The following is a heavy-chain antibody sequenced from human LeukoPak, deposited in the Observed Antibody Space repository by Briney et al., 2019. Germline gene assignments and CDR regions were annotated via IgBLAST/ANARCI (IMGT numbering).Heavy chain of an antibody. CDR3: AGGVSIAARREYNWFDP. D-gene: IGHD6-6*01. J-gene: IGHJ5*02. Sequence: ASVKVSCKASGYTFTGYYMHWVRQAPGQGLEWMGRINPNSGGTNYAPRFQGRVTMTRDKSTNTAYMELNRLTFDDTAVYYCAGGVSIAARREYNWFDPWGQGTLVTVSS. V-gene: IGHV1-2*06. CDR1: GYTFTGYY. CDR2: INPNSGGT.